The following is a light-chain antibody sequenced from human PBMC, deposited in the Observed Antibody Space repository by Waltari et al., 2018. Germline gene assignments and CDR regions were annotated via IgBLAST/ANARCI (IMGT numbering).Light chain of an antibody. J-gene: IGLJ3*02. CDR2: GGS. Sequence: QSALTQPASVSGSPGQSITISCPGTSSDVGGYNLVSWYPQHPGTAPKLIIYGGSKRPPGLSNRDSGSKSGDTASLTIAGLQAEDEAAYYCCSYTTSITCVFGEGSKLTVL. V-gene: IGLV2-23*01. CDR3: CSYTTSITCV. CDR1: SSDVGGYNL.